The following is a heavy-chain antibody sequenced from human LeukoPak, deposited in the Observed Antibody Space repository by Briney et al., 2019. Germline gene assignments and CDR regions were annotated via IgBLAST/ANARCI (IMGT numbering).Heavy chain of an antibody. Sequence: GASVKVSCKASGYTFTSYDINWVRQATGQGLEWMGWVNPNSGNTGYAQKFQGRVTMTRNTSISTAYMELSSLRSEDTAVCYCARVRISRSRYNWNYVWFDPWGQGTLVTVSS. CDR2: VNPNSGNT. D-gene: IGHD1-7*01. CDR1: GYTFTSYD. J-gene: IGHJ5*02. V-gene: IGHV1-8*01. CDR3: ARVRISRSRYNWNYVWFDP.